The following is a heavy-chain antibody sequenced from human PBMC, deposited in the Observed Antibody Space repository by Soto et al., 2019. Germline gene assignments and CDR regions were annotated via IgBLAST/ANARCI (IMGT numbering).Heavy chain of an antibody. D-gene: IGHD3-3*01. CDR2: IYYSGST. CDR1: VGSISIGDYY. CDR3: ARDNILGILYGGMDV. Sequence: SETLCVTCTVSVGSISIGDYYWSWIRQPPGKGLEWIGYIYYSGSTYYNPSLKSRVTISVDTSKNQFSLKLSSVTAADTAVYYCARDNILGILYGGMDVWGQGTTVTVSS. J-gene: IGHJ6*01. V-gene: IGHV4-30-4*01.